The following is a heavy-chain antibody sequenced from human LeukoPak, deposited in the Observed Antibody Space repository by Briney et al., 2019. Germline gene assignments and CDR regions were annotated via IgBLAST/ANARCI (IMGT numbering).Heavy chain of an antibody. CDR3: ARVNTVTKGVDWFDP. CDR1: GGCISSGGYS. J-gene: IGHJ5*02. D-gene: IGHD4-11*01. Sequence: SETLSLTCAVSGGCISSGGYSWSWIRQPPGKGLECIGYIYHRGSTYYNPSLKSRVTISVDRSKNQFSLKLSSVTAADTAVYYCARVNTVTKGVDWFDPWGQGTLVTVSS. V-gene: IGHV4-30-2*01. CDR2: IYHRGST.